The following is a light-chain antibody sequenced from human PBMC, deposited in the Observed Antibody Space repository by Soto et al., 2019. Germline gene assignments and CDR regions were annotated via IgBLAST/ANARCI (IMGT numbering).Light chain of an antibody. CDR3: QQSDSTPLT. CDR1: QSISSY. J-gene: IGKJ4*01. Sequence: DVEISHCPCSLAASVGDRVTITCRASQSISSYLNWYQQKPGKAPNLLIYTSSNLQSGVPSRFSGSGSGTDFTLTISSLQPEDFATYYCQQSDSTPLTFGGGTKVDIK. CDR2: TSS. V-gene: IGKV1-39*01.